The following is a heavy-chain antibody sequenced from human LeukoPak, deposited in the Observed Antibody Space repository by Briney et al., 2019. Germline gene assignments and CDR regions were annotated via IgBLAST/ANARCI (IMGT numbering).Heavy chain of an antibody. CDR3: VRDAIRGFDY. Sequence: PSETLSLTCAVSGGSVSHSNWWTWVRQSPGKGLEWIGEVHPSEGTNYNPSLKSRVTISLDKSKSQFSLKLSSVTAADTAVYYCVRDAIRGFDYWGQGTLVTVSS. CDR2: VHPSEGT. CDR1: GGSVSHSNW. D-gene: IGHD2-15*01. J-gene: IGHJ4*02. V-gene: IGHV4-4*02.